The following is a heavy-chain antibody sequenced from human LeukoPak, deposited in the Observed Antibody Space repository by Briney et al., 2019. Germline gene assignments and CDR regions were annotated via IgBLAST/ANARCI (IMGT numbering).Heavy chain of an antibody. V-gene: IGHV3-21*01. CDR2: ISSSSSYI. CDR1: GFTFSRYS. J-gene: IGHJ4*02. D-gene: IGHD2-2*01. Sequence: GGSLRLSCAASGFTFSRYSMNWVRQAPGRGLEWVPSISSSSSYIYYADSVKGRFTISRDNAKNSLYLQMNSLRAEDTAVYYCARDSSDCSSTSCYVRYFDYWGQGTLVTVSS. CDR3: ARDSSDCSSTSCYVRYFDY.